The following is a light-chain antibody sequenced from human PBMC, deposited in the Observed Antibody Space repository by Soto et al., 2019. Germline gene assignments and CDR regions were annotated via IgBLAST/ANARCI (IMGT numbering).Light chain of an antibody. V-gene: IGKV1D-12*01. CDR3: QQANSFPRT. Sequence: DIQMTQSPSSVSAAVEDRVTITCRASQAISTWLAWYQQKPGKAPKLLIYAASNLQTGVPSGFSGSGSGTDFTLTISSLQPEDFATYYCQQANSFPRTFGQGTKVEIK. J-gene: IGKJ1*01. CDR2: AAS. CDR1: QAISTW.